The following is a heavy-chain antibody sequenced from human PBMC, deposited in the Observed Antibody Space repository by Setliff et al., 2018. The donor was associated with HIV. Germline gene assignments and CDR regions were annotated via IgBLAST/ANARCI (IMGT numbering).Heavy chain of an antibody. CDR2: IIPILGVA. CDR3: ARDFGGYCSSMSCPGLFDP. CDR1: RSTFNSHT. V-gene: IGHV1-69*04. J-gene: IGHJ5*02. D-gene: IGHD2-2*01. Sequence: GASVKVSCKASRSTFNSHTINWVRQAPGQGLDWMGRIIPILGVANYAQRFQGKVTITADKSTSTAYMELTSLRFDDTAVYYCARDFGGYCSSMSCPGLFDPWGQGTLVTVSS.